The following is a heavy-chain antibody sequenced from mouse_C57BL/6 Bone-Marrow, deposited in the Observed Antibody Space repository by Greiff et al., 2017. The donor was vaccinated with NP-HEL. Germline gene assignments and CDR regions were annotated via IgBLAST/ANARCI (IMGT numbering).Heavy chain of an antibody. J-gene: IGHJ4*01. D-gene: IGHD1-1*01. CDR1: GFTFSSYA. Sequence: EVMLVESGGGLVKPGGSLKLSCAASGFTFSSYAMSWVRQTPEKRLEWVATISDGGSYTYYPDNVEGRFTISRDNAKNNLYLQMSHLKSEDTAMYYCARVASDYYGSSYDYAMDYWGQGTSVTVSS. V-gene: IGHV5-4*03. CDR3: ARVASDYYGSSYDYAMDY. CDR2: ISDGGSYT.